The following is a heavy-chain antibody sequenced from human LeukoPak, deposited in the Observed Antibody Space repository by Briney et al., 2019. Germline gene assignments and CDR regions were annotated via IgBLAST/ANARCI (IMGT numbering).Heavy chain of an antibody. CDR1: GGSISSYY. CDR3: ARVYYYDSSGYSHTFDY. V-gene: IGHV4-59*01. CDR2: IYYSGST. J-gene: IGHJ4*02. Sequence: SSETLSLTCTVSGGSISSYYWSWIRQPPGKGLEWFGYIYYSGSTNYNPSLKSRVTISVDTTKNQFSLKLSSVTAADTAVYYCARVYYYDSSGYSHTFDYWGQGTLVTVSS. D-gene: IGHD3-22*01.